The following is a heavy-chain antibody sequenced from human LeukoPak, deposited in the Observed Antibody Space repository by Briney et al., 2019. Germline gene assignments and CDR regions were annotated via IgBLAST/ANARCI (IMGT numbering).Heavy chain of an antibody. CDR3: ARDVYYDSSGYYH. J-gene: IGHJ4*02. CDR1: GFTFSSYS. CDR2: ISSSSSYI. Sequence: GGSLRFSCAASGFTFSSYSMNWVRQAPGKGLEWVSSISSSSSYIYYADSVKGRFTISRDNAKNSLYLQMNSLRAEDTAVYYCARDVYYDSSGYYHWGQGTLVTVSS. V-gene: IGHV3-21*01. D-gene: IGHD3-22*01.